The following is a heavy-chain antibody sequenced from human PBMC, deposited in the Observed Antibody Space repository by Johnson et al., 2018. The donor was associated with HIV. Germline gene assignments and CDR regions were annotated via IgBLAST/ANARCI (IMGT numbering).Heavy chain of an antibody. CDR2: ITWNGGSS. V-gene: IGHV3-20*04. CDR3: ARELTYYYGSGSYPSGLDAFDI. J-gene: IGHJ3*02. D-gene: IGHD3-10*01. CDR1: GFTVSSNY. Sequence: VQLVESGGGLIQPGGSLRVSCAASGFTVSSNYMNWVRQVPGKGLEWVSGITWNGGSSTYADSVQGRFTISRDNAKDSLYLQMNSLRAEDTALYYCARELTYYYGSGSYPSGLDAFDIWGQGTMVTVSS.